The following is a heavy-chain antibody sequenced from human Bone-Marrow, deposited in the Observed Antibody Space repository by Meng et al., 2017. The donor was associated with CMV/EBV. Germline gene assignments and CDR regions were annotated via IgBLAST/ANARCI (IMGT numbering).Heavy chain of an antibody. D-gene: IGHD1-26*01. CDR3: ARGRSGSHI. J-gene: IGHJ4*02. V-gene: IGHV1-8*02. Sequence: ASVKVSCKASGYTFTSYGINWVRQATGQGLEWMGWMNAHSGGTAYAHKFQGRVTMTRNTSITTAYMELSSLRSEDTAVYYCARGRSGSHIWGQGTLVTVSS. CDR2: MNAHSGGT. CDR1: GYTFTSYG.